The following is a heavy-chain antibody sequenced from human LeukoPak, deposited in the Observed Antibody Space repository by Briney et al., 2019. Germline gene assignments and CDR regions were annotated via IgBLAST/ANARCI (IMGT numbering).Heavy chain of an antibody. V-gene: IGHV4-59*01. CDR3: ARTTHDYGDSRFDY. Sequence: PSETLCLTCTVSGGSISSYYWSWIRQPPGKGLEWIGYIYYSGSTNYNPSLKSRVTISVDTSKNQFSLKLSSVTAADTAVYYCARTTHDYGDSRFDYWGQGTLVTVSS. CDR1: GGSISSYY. CDR2: IYYSGST. D-gene: IGHD4-17*01. J-gene: IGHJ4*02.